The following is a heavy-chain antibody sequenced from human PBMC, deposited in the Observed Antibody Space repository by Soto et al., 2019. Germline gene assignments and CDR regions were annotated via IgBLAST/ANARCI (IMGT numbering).Heavy chain of an antibody. CDR3: AKDFRGYCSGGSCFPFDY. CDR1: GFTFSSYG. V-gene: IGHV3-30*18. J-gene: IGHJ4*02. CDR2: ISYDGSNK. D-gene: IGHD2-15*01. Sequence: ESVGGVVQPGRSLRLSCAASGFTFSSYGMHWVRQAPGKGLEWVAVISYDGSNKYYADSVKGRFTISRDNSKNTLYLQMNSLRAEDTAVYYCAKDFRGYCSGGSCFPFDYWGQGTLVTVSS.